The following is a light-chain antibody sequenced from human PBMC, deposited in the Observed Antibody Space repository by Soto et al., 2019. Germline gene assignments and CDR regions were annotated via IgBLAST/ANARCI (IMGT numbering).Light chain of an antibody. CDR1: QDIRNY. CDR2: DAS. CDR3: QQYDNLPIT. J-gene: IGKJ5*01. V-gene: IGKV1-33*01. Sequence: DIQMTQSPSSLSASEGDRVSIRCQASQDIRNYLNWYQQKPGKAPKLLIYDASTLETGVPSRFSGSGSGTHFDLTISSLQPEDIATYYCQQYDNLPITFGQGTRLEI.